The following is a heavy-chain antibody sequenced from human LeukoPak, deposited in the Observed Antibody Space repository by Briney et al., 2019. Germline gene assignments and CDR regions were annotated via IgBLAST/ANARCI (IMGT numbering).Heavy chain of an antibody. J-gene: IGHJ4*02. CDR3: ARRYCSSTSCQYYFDY. V-gene: IGHV1-69*05. Sequence: ASVKVSCKASGGTFSSYAISWVRQAPGQGLEWMGGIIPIFGTANYAQKFQGRVTITTDESTSTAYMELSSLRSEDTAVYYCARRYCSSTSCQYYFDYWGQGTLVTVSS. CDR2: IIPIFGTA. CDR1: GGTFSSYA. D-gene: IGHD2-2*01.